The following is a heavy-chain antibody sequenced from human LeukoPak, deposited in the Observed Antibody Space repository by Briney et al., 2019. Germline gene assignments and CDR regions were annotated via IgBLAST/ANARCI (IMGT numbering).Heavy chain of an antibody. V-gene: IGHV4-4*08. CDR2: IHPSGST. Sequence: SETLSLTCTVSGASISEYYWTWIRQPPGKGLEWLGHIHPSGSTYSNPSLRSRVTVSVDTPKNQFSLTLSSVTAADTAMYFCARGLDTAKLGYWGQGTLVTVSS. J-gene: IGHJ4*02. CDR1: GASISEYY. D-gene: IGHD5-18*01. CDR3: ARGLDTAKLGY.